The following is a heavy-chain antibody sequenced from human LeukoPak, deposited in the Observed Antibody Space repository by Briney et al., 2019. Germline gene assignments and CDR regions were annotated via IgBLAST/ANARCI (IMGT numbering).Heavy chain of an antibody. J-gene: IGHJ4*02. Sequence: GASVKVSCKASGYTFTSYGISWVRQAPGQGLEWMGWISAYNGNTNSAQKLQGTVTMTTDTSTSTAYMELRSLRSDDTAVYYCARKRGDYGDQRWDYWGQGTLVTVSS. V-gene: IGHV1-18*01. D-gene: IGHD4-17*01. CDR2: ISAYNGNT. CDR3: ARKRGDYGDQRWDY. CDR1: GYTFTSYG.